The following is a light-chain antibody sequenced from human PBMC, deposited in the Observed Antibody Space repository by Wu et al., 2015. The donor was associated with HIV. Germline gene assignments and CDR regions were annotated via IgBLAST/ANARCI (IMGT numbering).Light chain of an antibody. V-gene: IGKV3D-20*02. CDR2: ETY. J-gene: IGKJ3*01. CDR1: EYVGDNY. Sequence: SPGDEGDPLLQGTEYVGDNYLAWYQQKPRPVSKLVLHETYXRATDISERFTGAGSGTDFTLTISAVEPEDFAVYFCQQYSSTPITFGPGT. CDR3: QQYSSTPIT.